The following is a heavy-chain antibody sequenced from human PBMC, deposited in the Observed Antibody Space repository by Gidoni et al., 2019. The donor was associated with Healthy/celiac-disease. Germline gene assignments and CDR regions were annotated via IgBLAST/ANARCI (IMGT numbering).Heavy chain of an antibody. CDR1: GGSISSGSYY. J-gene: IGHJ4*02. CDR3: ARAPVGQQLAYYFDY. Sequence: QVQLQESGPGLVKPSQTLSLTCTVSGGSISSGSYYWSWIRQPTGKGLEWIGRIYTSGSTNYNPSLKSRVTISVDTSKNQFSLKLSSVTAADTAVYYCARAPVGQQLAYYFDYWGQGTLVPSPQ. V-gene: IGHV4-61*02. CDR2: IYTSGST. D-gene: IGHD6-13*01.